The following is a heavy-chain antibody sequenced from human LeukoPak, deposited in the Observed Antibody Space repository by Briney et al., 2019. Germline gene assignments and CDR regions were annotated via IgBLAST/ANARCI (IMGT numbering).Heavy chain of an antibody. Sequence: SETLSLTCTVSGDSLNSYYWSWIRQPPGKGLEWIGYIYYSGSTNYNPSLKSRVTMSVDTSKNQFSLKLSSVTAADTAVYYCARVDIAVAGYMDVWGKGTTVTVSS. V-gene: IGHV4-59*12. D-gene: IGHD6-19*01. CDR3: ARVDIAVAGYMDV. CDR2: IYYSGST. CDR1: GDSLNSYY. J-gene: IGHJ6*03.